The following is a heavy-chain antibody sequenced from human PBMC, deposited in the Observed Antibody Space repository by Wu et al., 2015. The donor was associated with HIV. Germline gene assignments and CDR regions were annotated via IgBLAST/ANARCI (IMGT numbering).Heavy chain of an antibody. Sequence: QIQLMQSGPEVREPGASLNVSCKASGYTFINHGLSWVQQAPGQGLEWMGWISGFNGNTNYAQKFQGRVTMTTDRSTNTAYLELRSLRSDDTAVYYCARGGSHYPSYSFSGMDVWGQGTTVTVSS. J-gene: IGHJ6*02. CDR3: ARGGSHYPSYSFSGMDV. CDR2: ISGFNGNT. D-gene: IGHD1-26*01. CDR1: GYTFINHG. V-gene: IGHV1-18*01.